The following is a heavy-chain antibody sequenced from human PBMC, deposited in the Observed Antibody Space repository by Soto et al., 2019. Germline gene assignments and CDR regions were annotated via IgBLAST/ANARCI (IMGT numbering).Heavy chain of an antibody. J-gene: IGHJ4*02. CDR2: VYYTGTT. CDR1: GGSISSYF. CDR3: ARAIASVPRAFDY. V-gene: IGHV4-59*01. Sequence: QVQLQESGPGLLKPSETLSLTCTVSGGSISSYFYIWVRQPPGKGLEWIGSVYYTGTTDYNPALKSRVTISVDTSKTQVSLNLRSVTAADTAVYYCARAIASVPRAFDYWGRGTLVTVSS. D-gene: IGHD3-3*02.